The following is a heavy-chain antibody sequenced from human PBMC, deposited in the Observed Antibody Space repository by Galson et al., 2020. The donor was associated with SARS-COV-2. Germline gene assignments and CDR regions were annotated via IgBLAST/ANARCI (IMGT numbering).Heavy chain of an antibody. CDR2: ISSSGSTI. CDR3: ARDSAVAGTNYYYYGMDV. D-gene: IGHD6-19*01. V-gene: IGHV3-11*01. Sequence: NSGGSLRLSCAASGFTFSDYYMSWIRQAPGKGLEWVSYISSSGSTIYYADSVKGRFTISRDNAKNSLYLQMNSLRAEDTAVYYCARDSAVAGTNYYYYGMDVWGQGTTVTVSS. J-gene: IGHJ6*02. CDR1: GFTFSDYY.